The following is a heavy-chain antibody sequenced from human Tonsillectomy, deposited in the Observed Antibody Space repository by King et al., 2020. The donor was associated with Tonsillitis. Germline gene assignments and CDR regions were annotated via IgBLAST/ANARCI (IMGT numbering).Heavy chain of an antibody. J-gene: IGHJ3*02. Sequence: VQLVESGGGLVKPGGSLRLSCAASGFTFSDYYMSWIRQAPGKGLEWVSYISSSSTYTTYADSGKGRFTISRDNAKNSLYLEMNSLRAEDTAVYYCARDTSSGSYITFDIWGQGTVVTVSS. CDR1: GFTFSDYY. CDR3: ARDTSSGSYITFDI. V-gene: IGHV3-11*05. CDR2: ISSSSTYT. D-gene: IGHD1-26*01.